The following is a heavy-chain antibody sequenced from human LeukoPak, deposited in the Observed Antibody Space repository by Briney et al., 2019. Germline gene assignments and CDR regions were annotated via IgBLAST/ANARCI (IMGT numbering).Heavy chain of an antibody. J-gene: IGHJ5*02. CDR2: INPNGDAT. V-gene: IGHV1-46*01. CDR3: ARPLFCAFDNCGYWLDP. CDR1: GYTFTKYL. Sequence: ASVRVSCKTSGYTFTKYLIHWVRQAPGQGLEWVGTINPNGDATNYAPRLQGRLTLTQDTSTSTVYMELRGLTPDDTAVYYCARPLFCAFDNCGYWLDPWGPGTLVTVSS. D-gene: IGHD1-20*01.